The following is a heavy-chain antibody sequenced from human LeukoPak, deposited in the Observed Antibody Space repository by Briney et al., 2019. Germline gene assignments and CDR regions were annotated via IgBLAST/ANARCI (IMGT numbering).Heavy chain of an antibody. CDR3: AKDSAETITMVRGVTFDY. D-gene: IGHD3-10*01. V-gene: IGHV3-23*01. J-gene: IGHJ4*02. Sequence: GGSLRLSCAASGFTVSSNYMSWVRQAPGKGLEWVSAISGSGGSTYYADSVKGRFTISRDNSKNTLYLQMNSLRAEDTAVYYCAKDSAETITMVRGVTFDYWGQGTLVTVSS. CDR1: GFTVSSNY. CDR2: ISGSGGST.